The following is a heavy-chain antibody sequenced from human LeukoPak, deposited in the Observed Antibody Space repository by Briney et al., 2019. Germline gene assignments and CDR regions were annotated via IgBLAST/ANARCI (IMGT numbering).Heavy chain of an antibody. CDR2: IIPIFGTA. V-gene: IGHV1-69*06. CDR1: GYTFTSYG. D-gene: IGHD6-13*01. CDR3: ASRGSTLVAGYSSSWYYFDY. Sequence: GASVKVSCKASGYTFTSYGISWVRQAPGQGLEWMGGIIPIFGTANYAQKFQGRVTITADKSTSTAYMELSSLRSEDTAVYYCASRGSTLVAGYSSSWYYFDYWGQGTLVTVSS. J-gene: IGHJ4*02.